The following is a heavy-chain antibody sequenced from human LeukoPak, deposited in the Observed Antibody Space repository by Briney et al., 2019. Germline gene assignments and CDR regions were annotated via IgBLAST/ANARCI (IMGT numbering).Heavy chain of an antibody. CDR3: AKYAITFSGFSY. CDR1: GGSFSGYY. CDR2: INHSGSS. Sequence: PSETLSLTCAVYGGSFSGYYWSWIRQPPGTGLEWIGEINHSGSSNYNPSLKSRVTISVDTSKNQFSLKLSSVTAADTAVYYCAKYAITFSGFSYWGQGTLVTVS. D-gene: IGHD3-16*01. V-gene: IGHV4-34*01. J-gene: IGHJ4*02.